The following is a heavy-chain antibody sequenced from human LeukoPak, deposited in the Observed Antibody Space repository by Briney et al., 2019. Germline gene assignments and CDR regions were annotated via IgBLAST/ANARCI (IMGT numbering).Heavy chain of an antibody. J-gene: IGHJ6*03. Sequence: GGSLRLSCAASGFTFSSYAMHWVRQAPGKGLEYVSAISTNGGSTYYANSVKGRFTISRDNSKNTQYLQMNSLRAEDTAVYYCAKAVIAARGYYYYYMDVWGKGTTVTVSS. CDR3: AKAVIAARGYYYYYMDV. CDR1: GFTFSSYA. D-gene: IGHD6-6*01. CDR2: ISTNGGST. V-gene: IGHV3-64*01.